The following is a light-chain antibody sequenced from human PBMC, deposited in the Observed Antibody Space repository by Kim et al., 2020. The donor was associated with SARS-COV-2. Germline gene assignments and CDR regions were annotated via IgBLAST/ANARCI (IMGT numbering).Light chain of an antibody. CDR3: LQYDAPPHS. CDR2: WAS. V-gene: IGKV4-1*01. J-gene: IGKJ2*03. CDR1: QRVFSSSNNKNY. Sequence: DIVMTQSPDSPSMSLGERATINCKSSQRVFSSSNNKNYLAWYLQKSGQSPKLLIYWASTRESGVPDRFSGSGSGTDFTLTISSLQAEDVAVYYCLQYDAPPHSFGQGTKLEI.